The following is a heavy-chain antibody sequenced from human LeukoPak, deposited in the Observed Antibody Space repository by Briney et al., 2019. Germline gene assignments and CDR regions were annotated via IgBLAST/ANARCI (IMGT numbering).Heavy chain of an antibody. CDR1: GGSFSDYY. Sequence: SETLPLTCAVYGGSFSDYYWSWIRQPPGKGLEWIGEINHSGSTNYNPSLKSRVTISVDTSKKQFSLKLSSVTAADTAVYYCVTYYFDSSGPKKNYWGQGTLVTVSS. CDR2: INHSGST. V-gene: IGHV4-34*01. J-gene: IGHJ4*02. D-gene: IGHD3-22*01. CDR3: VTYYFDSSGPKKNY.